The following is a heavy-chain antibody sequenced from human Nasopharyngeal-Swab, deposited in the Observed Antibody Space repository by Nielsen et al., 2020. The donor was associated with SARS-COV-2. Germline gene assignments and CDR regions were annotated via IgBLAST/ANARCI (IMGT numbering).Heavy chain of an antibody. V-gene: IGHV3-30*03. D-gene: IGHD1-26*01. CDR2: ISFDGSSK. J-gene: IGHJ4*02. CDR1: GFTFNSHG. Sequence: GESLKISCAASGFTFNSHGMHWVRQAPGKGLEWVAVISFDGSSKYYADSVEGRFTISRDNSKTTLYLQMHSLRAEDTAVYYCASGNPYSGSYSFAYWGQGTLVTVSS. CDR3: ASGNPYSGSYSFAY.